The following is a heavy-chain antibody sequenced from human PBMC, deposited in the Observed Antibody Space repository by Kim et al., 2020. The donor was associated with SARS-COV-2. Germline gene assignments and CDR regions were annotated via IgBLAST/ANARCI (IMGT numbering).Heavy chain of an antibody. V-gene: IGHV3-7*04. CDR1: GFTFSSIW. CDR2: IKQDGTKK. J-gene: IGHJ3*02. Sequence: GGSLRLSCAASGFTFSSIWMTWVRQAPGKGLEWVAIIKQDGTKKYYVDSVKGRFTISRDNSKNSLSLQMNSLRAEATALYYCGRGWGLDIVGQGTLVTV. CDR3: GRGWGLDI. D-gene: IGHD3-16*01.